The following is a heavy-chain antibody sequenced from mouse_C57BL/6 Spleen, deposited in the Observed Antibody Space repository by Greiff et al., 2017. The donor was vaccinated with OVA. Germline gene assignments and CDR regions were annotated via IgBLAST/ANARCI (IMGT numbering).Heavy chain of an antibody. J-gene: IGHJ2*01. D-gene: IGHD2-4*01. V-gene: IGHV1-61*01. CDR3: ARRDYEEYFDY. CDR1: GYTFTSYW. CDR2: IYPSDSET. Sequence: VQLQQPGAELVRPGSSVKLSCKASGYTFTSYWMDWVKQRPGQGLEWIGNIYPSDSETHYNQKFKDKATLTVDKSSSTAYMQLSSLTSEDSAVYYCARRDYEEYFDYWGQGTTRTVSS.